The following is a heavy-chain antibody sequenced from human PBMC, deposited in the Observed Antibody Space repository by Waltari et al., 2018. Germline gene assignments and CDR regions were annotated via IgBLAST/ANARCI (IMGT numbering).Heavy chain of an antibody. Sequence: QVQLQQWGAGLLKPSETLSLTCAVYGGSFSGYYWSWLRQPPGQGLEWIGEINHSGSTNYNPPLKIRVTISVDTSKNQFSLKLSSVTAADTAVYYCARMKRYCSGGSCPTHFQHWGQGTLVTVSS. J-gene: IGHJ1*01. D-gene: IGHD2-15*01. CDR2: INHSGST. CDR1: GGSFSGYY. CDR3: ARMKRYCSGGSCPTHFQH. V-gene: IGHV4-34*01.